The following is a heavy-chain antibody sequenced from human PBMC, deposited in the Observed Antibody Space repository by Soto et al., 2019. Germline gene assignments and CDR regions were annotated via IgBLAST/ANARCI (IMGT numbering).Heavy chain of an antibody. CDR1: GYTFTSYG. CDR3: AGDRARLLDIHPVNWFDP. CDR2: ISAYNGNT. J-gene: IGHJ5*02. Sequence: QVQLVQSGAEVKKPGASVKVSCKASGYTFTSYGISWVRQAPGQGLEWMGWISAYNGNTNYAQKLQGRVTMTTDKSTSTAYMERRRLRSDDTAVYYCAGDRARLLDIHPVNWFDPWGQGTLVTVSS. D-gene: IGHD5-18*01. V-gene: IGHV1-18*01.